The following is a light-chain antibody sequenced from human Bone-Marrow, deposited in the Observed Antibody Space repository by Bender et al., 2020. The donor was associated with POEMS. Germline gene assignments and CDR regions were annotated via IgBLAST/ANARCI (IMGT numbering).Light chain of an antibody. CDR3: CSYSGSYTWV. CDR2: AGT. V-gene: IGLV2-14*02. J-gene: IGLJ3*02. CDR1: IINFGTYHL. Sequence: QSALTQPASVSGSPGQSITIACTGTIINFGTYHLVSWFQHHPGRAPKLLIYAGTLRPSGVSNRFSASKSGNTASLTISGLQVEDETDYYCCSYSGSYTWVFGGGTKVTVL.